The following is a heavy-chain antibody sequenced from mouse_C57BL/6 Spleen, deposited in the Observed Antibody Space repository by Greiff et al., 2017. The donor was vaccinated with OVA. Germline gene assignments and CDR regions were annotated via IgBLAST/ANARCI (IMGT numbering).Heavy chain of an antibody. V-gene: IGHV1-61*01. CDR1: GYTFTSYW. Sequence: QVQLQQSGAELVRPGSSVKLSCKASGYTFTSYWMDWVKQRPGQGLEWIGNIYPSDSETHYNQKFKDKATLTVDKSSSTAYMQLSSLTSEDSAVYYCARRTPDAMDYWGQGTSVTVSS. CDR2: IYPSDSET. CDR3: ARRTPDAMDY. J-gene: IGHJ4*01.